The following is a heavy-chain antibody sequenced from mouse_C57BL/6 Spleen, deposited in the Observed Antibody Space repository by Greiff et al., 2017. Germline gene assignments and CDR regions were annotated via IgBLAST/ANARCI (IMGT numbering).Heavy chain of an antibody. V-gene: IGHV7-3*01. CDR2: IRNKANGYTT. CDR1: GFTFTDYY. Sequence: EVQLQESGGGLVQPGGSLSLSSAASGFTFTDYYMSWVRQPPGKALEWLGFIRNKANGYTTEYSASVKGRFTISRDNSQSILYLQMNALRAEDSATYYCARRTTQGAMDYWGQGTSVTVSS. J-gene: IGHJ4*01. CDR3: ARRTTQGAMDY. D-gene: IGHD5-5*01.